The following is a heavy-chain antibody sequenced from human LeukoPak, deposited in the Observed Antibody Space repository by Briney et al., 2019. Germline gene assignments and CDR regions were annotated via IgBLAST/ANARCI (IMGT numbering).Heavy chain of an antibody. CDR3: ARETSPYTGSPQDY. CDR1: GYTFFTYG. Sequence: ASVTVSCKASGYTFFTYGISWVRQAPGQGLEWMGWISPYNGNTNYAQKFQGRVTMTTDTSTTTAYMELRSLRSDDTAVYYCARETSPYTGSPQDYWGQGTLVTVSS. J-gene: IGHJ4*02. D-gene: IGHD1-26*01. CDR2: ISPYNGNT. V-gene: IGHV1-18*01.